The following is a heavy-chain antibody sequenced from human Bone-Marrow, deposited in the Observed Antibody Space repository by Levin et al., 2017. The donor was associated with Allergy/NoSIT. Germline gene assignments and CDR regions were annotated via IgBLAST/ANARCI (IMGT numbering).Heavy chain of an antibody. Sequence: ASVKVSCKASGYTFTSYYMHWVRQAPGQGLEWMGIINPSGGSSSYAQKFQGRVTMTRDTSTSTVYMELSSLRSEDTAVYYCARDRLRLGELSTVFDYWGQGTLVTVSS. CDR1: GYTFTSYY. D-gene: IGHD3-16*02. CDR2: INPSGGSS. J-gene: IGHJ4*02. CDR3: ARDRLRLGELSTVFDY. V-gene: IGHV1-46*03.